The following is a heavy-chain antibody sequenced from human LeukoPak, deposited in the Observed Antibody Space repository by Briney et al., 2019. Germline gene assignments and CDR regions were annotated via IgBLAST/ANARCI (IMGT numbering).Heavy chain of an antibody. D-gene: IGHD6-13*01. CDR2: IGSGGSFT. Sequence: PGGSLRLSCAASGFTFSDYYMSWIRQAPGKGLGWVSYIGSGGSFTNYADSVKGRFTISRDNTKNSLYLQMNSLRPGDTAVYYCARVGTIAAAGTYDYWGQGTLVAVSS. CDR1: GFTFSDYY. J-gene: IGHJ4*02. V-gene: IGHV3-11*05. CDR3: ARVGTIAAAGTYDY.